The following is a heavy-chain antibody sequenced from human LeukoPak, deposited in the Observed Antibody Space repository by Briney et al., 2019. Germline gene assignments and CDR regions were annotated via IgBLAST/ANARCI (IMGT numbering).Heavy chain of an antibody. D-gene: IGHD1-26*01. V-gene: IGHV4-39*07. CDR2: IYYSGST. J-gene: IGHJ3*02. Sequence: SETLSLTCTVSGGSISSSRYYWGWIRQPPGKGLEWIGSIYYSGSTYYNPSLKSRVTISVDTSKNQFSLKLSSVTAADTAVYYCARPRVATGADAFDIWGQGTMVTVSS. CDR3: ARPRVATGADAFDI. CDR1: GGSISSSRYY.